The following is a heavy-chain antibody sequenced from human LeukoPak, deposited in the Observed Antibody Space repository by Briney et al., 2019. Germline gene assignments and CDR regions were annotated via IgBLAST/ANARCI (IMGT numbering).Heavy chain of an antibody. CDR3: VRDRYCGSSSCYNGDFDY. J-gene: IGHJ4*02. CDR2: ISYDGSNK. Sequence: PGRSLSLSCAASGFTFSSYAMHWVRQAPGKGLEWVAVISYDGSNKYYADSVKGRFTISRDNSKNTLYLQMNSLRAEDTAVYFCVRDRYCGSSSCYNGDFDYWGQGTLVTVSS. CDR1: GFTFSSYA. V-gene: IGHV3-30-3*01. D-gene: IGHD2-2*02.